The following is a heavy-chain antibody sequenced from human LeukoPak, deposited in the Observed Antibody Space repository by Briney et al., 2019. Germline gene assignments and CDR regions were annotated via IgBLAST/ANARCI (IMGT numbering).Heavy chain of an antibody. CDR2: IYTSGST. CDR3: ARVDLRAAYFDY. D-gene: IGHD2-15*01. V-gene: IGHV4-4*07. J-gene: IGHJ4*02. CDR1: GGSISSYY. Sequence: SETLSFTCTVSGGSISSYYWSWIRQPAGKGLEWIGRIYTSGSTGYNPSLKSRVTMSVDTSKNQFSLKLSSVTAADTAVYYCARVDLRAAYFDYWGQGTLVTVSS.